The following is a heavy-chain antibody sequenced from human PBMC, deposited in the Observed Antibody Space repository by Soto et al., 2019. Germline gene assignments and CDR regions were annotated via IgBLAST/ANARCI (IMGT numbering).Heavy chain of an antibody. D-gene: IGHD2-2*01. J-gene: IGHJ6*02. V-gene: IGHV3-30*18. CDR3: AKDSRMVGGPAAPDV. Sequence: GGSLRLSWLASGFTFSSYGMHWVRQAPGKGLGWVAVISYDGSNKYYEDSVKGRFTISRDNSKNTLYLQMNSLRAEDTAVYYCAKDSRMVGGPAAPDVWGRGTTVTVSS. CDR1: GFTFSSYG. CDR2: ISYDGSNK.